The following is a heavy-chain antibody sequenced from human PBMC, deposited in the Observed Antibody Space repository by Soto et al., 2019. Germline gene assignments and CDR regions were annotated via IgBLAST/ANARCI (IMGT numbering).Heavy chain of an antibody. CDR3: ARVENWGYFDY. D-gene: IGHD7-27*01. CDR1: GGSISSYY. J-gene: IGHJ4*02. V-gene: IGHV4-59*01. Sequence: SETLSLTCTVFGGSISSYYWSWIRQPPGKGLEWIGYIYYSGSTNYNPSLKSRVTISVDTSKNQFSLKLSSVTAADTAVYYCARVENWGYFDYWGQGTLVTVSS. CDR2: IYYSGST.